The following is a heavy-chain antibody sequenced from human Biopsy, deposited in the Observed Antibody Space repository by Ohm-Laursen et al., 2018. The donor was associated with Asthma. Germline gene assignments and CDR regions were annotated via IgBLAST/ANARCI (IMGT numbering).Heavy chain of an antibody. CDR2: ISYDGNHK. D-gene: IGHD5-12*01. CDR3: AKRRGYSGHDNDY. Sequence: SLRLSCAATGFTFSSSAMSWVRQAPGKGLEGVAVISYDGNHKFYEDSVKGRFTISRDNSKNTLYLQMNSLRTEDTAVYYCAKRRGYSGHDNDYWGQGTLVIVSS. CDR1: GFTFSSSA. J-gene: IGHJ4*02. V-gene: IGHV3-30*18.